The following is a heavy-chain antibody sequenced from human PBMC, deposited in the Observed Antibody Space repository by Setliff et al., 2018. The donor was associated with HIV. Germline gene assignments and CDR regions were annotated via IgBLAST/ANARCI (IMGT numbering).Heavy chain of an antibody. J-gene: IGHJ4*02. CDR1: GFAFSTFD. CDR3: AKPTSGYYPRPFDL. Sequence: LRLSCAASGFAFSTFDMNWVRQSPEKGLEWVSAVSPGGDTTYYPDSVKGRFTVSRDDSRNMLFLQMNNLGVEDTAIYYCAKPTSGYYPRPFDLWRQGTMVTVSS. CDR2: VSPGGDTT. V-gene: IGHV3-23*01. D-gene: IGHD3-22*01.